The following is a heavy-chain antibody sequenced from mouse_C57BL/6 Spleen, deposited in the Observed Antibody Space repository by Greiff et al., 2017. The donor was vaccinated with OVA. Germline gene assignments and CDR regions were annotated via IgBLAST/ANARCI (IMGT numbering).Heavy chain of an antibody. J-gene: IGHJ3*01. Sequence: QVQLQQSGPGLVQPSQSLSITCTVSGFSLTSYGVHWVRQSPGKGLEWLGVIWSGGSTDYNAAFISRLSISKDNSKSQVFLKMHSLQADDTAIYYCAGGIYDYSAWFAYWGQGTLVTVSA. V-gene: IGHV2-2*01. CDR1: GFSLTSYG. D-gene: IGHD2-4*01. CDR2: IWSGGST. CDR3: AGGIYDYSAWFAY.